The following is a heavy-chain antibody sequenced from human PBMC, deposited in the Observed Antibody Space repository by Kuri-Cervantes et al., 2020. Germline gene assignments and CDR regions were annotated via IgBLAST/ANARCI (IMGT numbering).Heavy chain of an antibody. Sequence: ASVKVSCKASGYPFTGYYIHWVRQAPGQGLEWMGWISAYNGNTNYAQKLQGRVTMTTDTSTSTAYMELSSLRSEDTAVYYCASVLRFLEWLGGGMDVWGQGTTVTVSS. CDR1: GYPFTGYY. CDR2: ISAYNGNT. J-gene: IGHJ6*02. CDR3: ASVLRFLEWLGGGMDV. V-gene: IGHV1-18*04. D-gene: IGHD3-3*01.